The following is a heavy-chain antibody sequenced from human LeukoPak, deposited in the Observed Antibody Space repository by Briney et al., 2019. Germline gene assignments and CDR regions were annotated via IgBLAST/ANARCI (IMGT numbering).Heavy chain of an antibody. Sequence: SETLSLTCTVSGGSISSYYWSWIRQPPGKGLEWIGYIYYSGSTNYNPSLKSRVTISVDTSKNQFSLKLSSVTAADTAVYYCARHNKAAVLRYFDWLDAFDIWGQGTMVTVSS. CDR2: IYYSGST. D-gene: IGHD3-9*01. V-gene: IGHV4-59*08. CDR1: GGSISSYY. J-gene: IGHJ3*02. CDR3: ARHNKAAVLRYFDWLDAFDI.